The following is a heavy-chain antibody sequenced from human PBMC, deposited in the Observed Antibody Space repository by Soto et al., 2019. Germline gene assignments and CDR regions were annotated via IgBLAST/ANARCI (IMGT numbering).Heavy chain of an antibody. J-gene: IGHJ6*02. CDR1: GGSFSGYY. CDR3: ARGRGGWNYGYYYGMDV. Sequence: PSETLSLTCAVYGGSFSGYYWSWIRQPPGKGLEWIGEINHSGSTNYNPSLKSRVTISVDTSKNQFSLKLGSVTAADTAVYYCARGRGGWNYGYYYGMDVWGQGTTVTVSS. CDR2: INHSGST. D-gene: IGHD1-7*01. V-gene: IGHV4-34*01.